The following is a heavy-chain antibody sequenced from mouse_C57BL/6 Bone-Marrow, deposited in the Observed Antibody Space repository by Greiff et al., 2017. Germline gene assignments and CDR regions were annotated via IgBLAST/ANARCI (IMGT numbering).Heavy chain of an antibody. CDR3: ARGGWFPDY. V-gene: IGHV1-54*01. CDR1: GYAFTNYL. D-gene: IGHD2-3*01. J-gene: IGHJ2*01. Sequence: VQLQQSGAELVRPGTSVKVSCKASGYAFTNYLIEWVQQRPGQGLEWIGVINPGSGGTNYNEKFKGKATLTADKSSSTAYMQLSSLTSEDSAVYFCARGGWFPDYWGQGTTLTVSS. CDR2: INPGSGGT.